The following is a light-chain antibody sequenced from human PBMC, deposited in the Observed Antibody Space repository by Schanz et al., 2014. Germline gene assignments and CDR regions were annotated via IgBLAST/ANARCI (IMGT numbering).Light chain of an antibody. CDR2: GAS. CDR3: QQYTGSLPWT. CDR1: QSVSSK. J-gene: IGKJ1*01. V-gene: IGKV3-15*01. Sequence: EIVMTQSPATLSVSPGERATLSCRASQSVSSKLAWYQQKHGQAPRLLIYGASTRATGIPARFSGSGSGTEGPLTISSLKDEQGEGDDCQQYTGSLPWTFGQGTRVEIK.